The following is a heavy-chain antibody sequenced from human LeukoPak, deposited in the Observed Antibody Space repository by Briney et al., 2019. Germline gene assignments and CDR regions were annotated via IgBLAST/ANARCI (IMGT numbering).Heavy chain of an antibody. CDR2: INPNSGGT. V-gene: IGHV1-2*06. CDR1: GYSFSDYS. D-gene: IGHD3-10*01. Sequence: ASVKVSCKASGYSFSDYSMHWVRQAPGQGLEWMGRINPNSGGTSYAQNFQGRVSMTRDTSISTTYMELSGLTSDDTAVYYCARGGSGGGSLYYFDYWGQGTLVSVSS. CDR3: ARGGSGGGSLYYFDY. J-gene: IGHJ4*02.